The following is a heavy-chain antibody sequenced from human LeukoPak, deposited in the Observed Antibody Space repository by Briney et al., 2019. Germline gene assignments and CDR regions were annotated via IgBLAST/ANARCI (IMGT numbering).Heavy chain of an antibody. CDR2: IHADGGRT. CDR1: GFAFANYA. D-gene: IGHD1-26*01. CDR3: SAWAFDDGLDV. Sequence: GGSLRLSWAASGFAFANYAMHWVRQIPGKGLECVAHIHADGGRTFYADSAKGRFTVFRDNAHNSLFLQMDSLTSDDTAFYYCSAWAFDDGLDVWGQGATVIVSS. J-gene: IGHJ6*02. V-gene: IGHV3-43*02.